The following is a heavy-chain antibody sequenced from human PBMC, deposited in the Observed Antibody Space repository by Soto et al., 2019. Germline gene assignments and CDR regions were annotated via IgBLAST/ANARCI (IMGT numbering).Heavy chain of an antibody. J-gene: IGHJ4*02. CDR1: GGSFSAYD. CDR2: INHSGST. V-gene: IGHV4-34*01. D-gene: IGHD2-8*02. CDR3: ARDKITGLFDY. Sequence: QVQLQQWGAGLLKPSETLSLTCAVYGGSFSAYDWTWIRQPPGTGLEWIGEINHSGSTNYNPSLKCRVTISVDTSKNQFSLTLTSVTAAVTAVYYCARDKITGLFDYWGQGTLVTVSS.